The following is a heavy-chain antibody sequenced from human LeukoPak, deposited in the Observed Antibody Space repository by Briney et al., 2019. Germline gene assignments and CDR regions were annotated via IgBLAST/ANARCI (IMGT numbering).Heavy chain of an antibody. J-gene: IGHJ4*02. Sequence: PGGSLRLSCTTSGFIFGDYDMSWFRQAPGKGLEWVSFIRSKAYGGTTEYAASVRGRFTISRDDSKSIAYLQMNSLKTEDTAVYYCTREGSSTNYRGQGTLVTVSS. V-gene: IGHV3-49*03. CDR3: TREGSSTNY. CDR1: GFIFGDYD. D-gene: IGHD2-2*01. CDR2: IRSKAYGGTT.